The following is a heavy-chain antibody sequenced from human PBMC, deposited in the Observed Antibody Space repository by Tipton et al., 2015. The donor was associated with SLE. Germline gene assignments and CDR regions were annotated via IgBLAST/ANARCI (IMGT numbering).Heavy chain of an antibody. V-gene: IGHV4-34*01. CDR1: GGSFSGYS. CDR2: INHVGST. J-gene: IGHJ5*02. D-gene: IGHD2-15*01. Sequence: TLSLTCAVYGGSFSGYSWTWIRQPPGKGLEWIGEINHVGSTNYNPSLESRVTISVDTSKNDFSLKVTSVTAPDTAVYYCARDSGFWSGGACSFNWFDPWGQGILVTVSS. CDR3: ARDSGFWSGGACSFNWFDP.